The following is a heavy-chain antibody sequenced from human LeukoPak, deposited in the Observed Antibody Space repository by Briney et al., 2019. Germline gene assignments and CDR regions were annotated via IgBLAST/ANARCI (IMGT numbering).Heavy chain of an antibody. CDR3: ARDRRGSSSWYEYYYYYMDV. D-gene: IGHD6-13*01. Sequence: PGRSLRLSCAASGFTFSSYEMNWVRQAPGKGLEWVSYISSSGSTIYYADSVKGRFTISRDNAKSSLYLQMNSLRAEDTAVYYCARDRRGSSSWYEYYYYYMDVWGKGTTVTISS. V-gene: IGHV3-48*03. CDR2: ISSSGSTI. J-gene: IGHJ6*03. CDR1: GFTFSSYE.